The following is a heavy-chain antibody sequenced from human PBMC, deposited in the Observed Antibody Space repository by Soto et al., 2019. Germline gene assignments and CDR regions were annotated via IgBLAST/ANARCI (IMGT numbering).Heavy chain of an antibody. CDR1: GFTFSSYA. J-gene: IGHJ6*02. Sequence: EVQLLESGGGLVQPGGSLRLSCAASGFTFSSYAMSWVRQAPGKGLDWVSAISGSAGSTYYADSVKGRFTISRDNSKNTLYLQMNSMRAEDTAVYYGASAAREYYYYATDVWGQGTTVTFSS. CDR2: ISGSAGST. V-gene: IGHV3-23*01. CDR3: ASAAREYYYYATDV.